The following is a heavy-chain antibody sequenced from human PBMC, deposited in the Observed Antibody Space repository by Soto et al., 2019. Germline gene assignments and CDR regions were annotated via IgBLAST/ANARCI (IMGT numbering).Heavy chain of an antibody. V-gene: IGHV3-21*01. CDR1: GFTFSSYS. CDR2: ISSSSSYI. D-gene: IGHD3-22*01. Sequence: PGGSLRLSCAASGFTFSSYSMNWVRQAPGKGLEWVSSISSSSSYIYYADSVKGRFTISRDNAKNSLYLQMNSLRAEGTAVYYCARDPPMGYDSSGPSWGQGTMVTV. J-gene: IGHJ3*01. CDR3: ARDPPMGYDSSGPS.